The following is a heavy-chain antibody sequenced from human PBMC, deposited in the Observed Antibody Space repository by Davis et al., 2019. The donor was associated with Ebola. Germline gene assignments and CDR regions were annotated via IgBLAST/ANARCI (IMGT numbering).Heavy chain of an antibody. J-gene: IGHJ4*02. CDR3: ARYYGPFDY. D-gene: IGHD3-3*01. Sequence: SVKVSCKASGYTFTSYGISWVRQAPGQGLEWMGGIIPIFGTANYAQKFQGRVTITADESTSTAYMELSSLRSEDTAMYYCARYYGPFDYWGQGTLVTVSS. CDR1: GYTFTSYG. CDR2: IIPIFGTA. V-gene: IGHV1-69*13.